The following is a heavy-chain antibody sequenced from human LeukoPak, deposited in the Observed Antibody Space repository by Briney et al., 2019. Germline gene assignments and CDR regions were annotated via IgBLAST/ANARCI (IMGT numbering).Heavy chain of an antibody. CDR1: GFTFRNYW. CDR2: IASETYGGTA. Sequence: PGGSLGLSCAASGFTFRNYWMSWVRQAPGKGLEWVGFIASETYGGTAEYAASVKGRFTISRDDSKSIAYLQMNSLKTEDTAVYYCTRDQTPYYWGQGTLVTVSS. V-gene: IGHV3-49*02. CDR3: TRDQTPYY. J-gene: IGHJ4*02.